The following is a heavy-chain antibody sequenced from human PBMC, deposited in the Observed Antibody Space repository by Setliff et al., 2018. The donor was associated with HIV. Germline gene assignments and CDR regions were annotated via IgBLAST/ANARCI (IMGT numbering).Heavy chain of an antibody. D-gene: IGHD3-10*02. V-gene: IGHV4-34*01. J-gene: IGHJ4*02. Sequence: NPSETLSLTCAVDGGSFSGYYWSWIRQPPGKGLEWIGEINHSGITNYNPSLESRVTISVDTSKNQFSLKVSSVTAADTAVYFCARGQDGHSVLFDYWGQGALVTVSS. CDR2: INHSGIT. CDR3: ARGQDGHSVLFDY. CDR1: GGSFSGYY.